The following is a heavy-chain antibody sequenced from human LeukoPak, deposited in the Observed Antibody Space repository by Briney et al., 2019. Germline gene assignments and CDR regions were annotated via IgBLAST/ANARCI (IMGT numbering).Heavy chain of an antibody. CDR2: IYHSGST. J-gene: IGHJ5*02. CDR3: ARPDGYCSSTSCYYNNWFDP. Sequence: SETLSLTCTVSGGSISSSSYYWGWIRQPPGKGLEWIGSIYHSGSTYYNPSLKSRVTISVDTSKNQFSLKLSSVTAADTAVYYCARPDGYCSSTSCYYNNWFDPWGQGTLVTVSS. D-gene: IGHD2-2*01. CDR1: GGSISSSSYY. V-gene: IGHV4-39*01.